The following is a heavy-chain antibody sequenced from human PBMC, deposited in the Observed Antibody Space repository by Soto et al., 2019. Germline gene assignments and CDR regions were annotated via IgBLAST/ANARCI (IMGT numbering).Heavy chain of an antibody. V-gene: IGHV3-23*01. J-gene: IGHJ4*02. CDR2: ISGSGDGINE. Sequence: GGSLRLSCAASGFTFSSYAMTWVRQAPGRGPEWVSAISGSGDGINEYYADSVKGRFTISRDNSKNTLFLQMSSLRVEDTAVYYCARDRLRLGELSLIGYFDYWGQGTLVTVSS. CDR3: ARDRLRLGELSLIGYFDY. D-gene: IGHD3-16*02. CDR1: GFTFSSYA.